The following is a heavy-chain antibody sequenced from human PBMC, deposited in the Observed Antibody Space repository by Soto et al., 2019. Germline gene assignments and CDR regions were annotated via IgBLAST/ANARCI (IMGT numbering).Heavy chain of an antibody. V-gene: IGHV3-23*01. CDR2: ISGSGGST. CDR3: AKDGDIVVVVAATRGYDY. CDR1: GFTFSSYA. J-gene: IGHJ4*02. Sequence: EVQLLESGGGLVQPGGSLRLSCAASGFTFSSYAMSWVRQAPGKGLEWVSAISGSGGSTYYADSVKGRFTISRDNSKSTLYLQMNSLRAEDTAVYYCAKDGDIVVVVAATRGYDYWGQGTLVTVSS. D-gene: IGHD2-15*01.